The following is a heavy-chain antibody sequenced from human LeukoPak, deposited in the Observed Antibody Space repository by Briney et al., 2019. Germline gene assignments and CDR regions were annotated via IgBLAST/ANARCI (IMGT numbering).Heavy chain of an antibody. CDR2: INPNSGGT. V-gene: IGHV1-2*02. CDR3: ARDALRNRHWGAWFDP. Sequence: PGALVKVSCKASGYTFTGYYMHWVRQAPGQGLEWMGWINPNSGGTNYAQKFQGRVTMTRDTSISTAYMELSRLRSDDTAVYYCARDALRNRHWGAWFDPWGQGTLVTVSS. D-gene: IGHD7-27*01. CDR1: GYTFTGYY. J-gene: IGHJ5*02.